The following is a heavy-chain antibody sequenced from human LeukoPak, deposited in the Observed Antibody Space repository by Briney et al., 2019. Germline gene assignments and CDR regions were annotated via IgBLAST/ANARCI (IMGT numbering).Heavy chain of an antibody. Sequence: SETLSLTCTVSGGSINNYYWRWIPQPPGKGLEWIGYIYYRGSTSYNPSLKSRVTISVDTSKNQFSLKLISVTAADTAVYYCARCPYSSSTLFDFWGQGTLVTVSS. V-gene: IGHV4-59*01. D-gene: IGHD6-6*01. CDR3: ARCPYSSSTLFDF. CDR2: IYYRGST. J-gene: IGHJ4*02. CDR1: GGSINNYY.